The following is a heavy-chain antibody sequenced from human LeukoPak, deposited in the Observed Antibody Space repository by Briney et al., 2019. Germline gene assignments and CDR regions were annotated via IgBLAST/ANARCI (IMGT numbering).Heavy chain of an antibody. Sequence: GGSLRLSCAASGFTFSSYSMNWVRQAPGKGLEWVSSISSSSSYIYYADSVKGRFTISRDNAKNSLYLQMNSLRAEDTAVYYCARDRSGWSAFDIWGRGTRVSVSS. J-gene: IGHJ3*02. V-gene: IGHV3-21*01. CDR2: ISSSSSYI. CDR1: GFTFSSYS. CDR3: ARDRSGWSAFDI. D-gene: IGHD2-15*01.